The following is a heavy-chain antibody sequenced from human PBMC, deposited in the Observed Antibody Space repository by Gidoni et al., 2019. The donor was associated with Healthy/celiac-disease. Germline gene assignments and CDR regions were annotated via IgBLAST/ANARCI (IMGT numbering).Heavy chain of an antibody. J-gene: IGHJ4*02. CDR3: AKDRWLWFGEIDY. V-gene: IGHV3-23*01. CDR2: ISGSGGST. D-gene: IGHD3-10*01. CDR1: GFTFSSYA. Sequence: CPASGFTFSSYAMSWVRQAPGKGLEWVSAISGSGGSTYYADSVKGRFTISRDNSKNTLYLQMNSLRAEDTAVYYCAKDRWLWFGEIDYWGQGTLVTVSS.